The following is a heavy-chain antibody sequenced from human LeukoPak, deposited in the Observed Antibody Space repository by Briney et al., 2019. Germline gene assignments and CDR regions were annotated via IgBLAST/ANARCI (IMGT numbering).Heavy chain of an antibody. CDR3: ARDVNYYGSGSYEYFDY. CDR2: ISSSGSTI. J-gene: IGHJ4*02. V-gene: IGHV3-48*03. Sequence: GGSLRLSCAASGFTFSSHEMNWVRQAPGKGLEWVSYISSSGSTIYYADSVKGRFTISRDNAKNSLYLQMNSLRAEDTAVYYCARDVNYYGSGSYEYFDYWGQGTLVTVSS. CDR1: GFTFSSHE. D-gene: IGHD3-10*01.